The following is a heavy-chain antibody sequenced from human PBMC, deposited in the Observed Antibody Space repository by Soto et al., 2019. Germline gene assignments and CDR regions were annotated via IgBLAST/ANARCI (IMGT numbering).Heavy chain of an antibody. V-gene: IGHV3-23*01. D-gene: IGHD3-10*01. CDR3: AKIFHQLLWFWVDYYMDV. J-gene: IGHJ6*03. Sequence: EVQLLESGGGLVQPGGSLRLSCAASGFTFSSYAMSWVRQAPGKGLEWVSAISGSGGSSYYADSVKGRFTISRDNSKNTLYLQMNSLRAEDTAVYYCAKIFHQLLWFWVDYYMDVWGKGTTVTVSS. CDR1: GFTFSSYA. CDR2: ISGSGGSS.